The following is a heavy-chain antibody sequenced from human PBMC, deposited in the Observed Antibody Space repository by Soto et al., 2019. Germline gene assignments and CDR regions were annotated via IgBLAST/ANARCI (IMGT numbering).Heavy chain of an antibody. CDR3: AKTPLVSTSARSGPDY. J-gene: IGHJ4*02. CDR1: GFTFSSYD. D-gene: IGHD2-2*01. V-gene: IGHV3-23*01. Sequence: EVQLLESGGGLVQPGGSLRLSCAASGFTFSSYDLSWVRQAPGKGLEWVSAITNNGGRTYYADSVKGRFTISRDNSKNTLYLQMSSLRAEDTAVYYGAKTPLVSTSARSGPDYWGQGTLVTVSS. CDR2: ITNNGGRT.